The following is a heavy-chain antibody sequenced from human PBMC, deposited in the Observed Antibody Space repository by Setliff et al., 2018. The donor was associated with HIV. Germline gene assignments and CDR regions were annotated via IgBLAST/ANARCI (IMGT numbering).Heavy chain of an antibody. CDR3: ARQLSNSFDY. CDR1: GYTFTDYF. J-gene: IGHJ4*02. CDR2: ISPDNANT. Sequence: ASVMVSCKSSGYTFTDYFIHWVRQAPGQGLEWMGWISPDNANTRISQRFRGSVTMTRDRSINTAYMELSGLTSDDTAVYYCARQLSNSFDYWGQGTLVTVSS. V-gene: IGHV1-2*02. D-gene: IGHD1-1*01.